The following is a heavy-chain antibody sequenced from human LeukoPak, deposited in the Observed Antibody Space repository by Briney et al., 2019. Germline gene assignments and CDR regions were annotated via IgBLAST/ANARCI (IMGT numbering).Heavy chain of an antibody. V-gene: IGHV4-61*02. Sequence: SQTLSLTCTVSGDSINSGSYFWTGIRQPAGQPAGKGLEWIGRIYTTGRTTYNPSLESRVTISTDASKNQFSLHLTSVTAADTAVYYCARAYYWVDSWGQGTLVSVSS. D-gene: IGHD2-21*01. CDR2: IYTTGRT. J-gene: IGHJ5*01. CDR1: GDSINSGSYF. CDR3: ARAYYWVDS.